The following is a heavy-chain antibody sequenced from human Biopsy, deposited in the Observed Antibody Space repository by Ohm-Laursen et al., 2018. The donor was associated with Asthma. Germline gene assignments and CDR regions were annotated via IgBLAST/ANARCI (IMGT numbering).Heavy chain of an antibody. CDR2: INPNGGGT. CDR1: GYAFIGSH. CDR3: ARGQKSPGDRWFDP. J-gene: IGHJ5*02. Sequence: GASVKVSCKASGYAFIGSHIHWMRQAPGQGLEWMGRINPNGGGTNYAQKFQGRVTMTRGTSISTAYMEVSRLRSDDTAVYYCARGQKSPGDRWFDPWGQGTLVTVSS. V-gene: IGHV1-2*06. D-gene: IGHD7-27*01.